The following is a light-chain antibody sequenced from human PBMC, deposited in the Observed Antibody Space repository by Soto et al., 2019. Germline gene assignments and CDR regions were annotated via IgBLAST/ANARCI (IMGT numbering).Light chain of an antibody. Sequence: QSALTQPASVSRSPGQSIIISCTGTSSDVGGYNYVSWYQQHPGKAPKLMIYDVSIRPSGVSNRFSGSKSGNTASLTISGLQAEDEDDYHCSSSTSSTVAVFGGGTQLTVL. CDR1: SSDVGGYNY. J-gene: IGLJ7*01. CDR3: SSSTSSTVAV. CDR2: DVS. V-gene: IGLV2-14*01.